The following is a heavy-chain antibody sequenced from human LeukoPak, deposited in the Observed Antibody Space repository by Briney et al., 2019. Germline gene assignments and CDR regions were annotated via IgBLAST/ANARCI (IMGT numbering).Heavy chain of an antibody. J-gene: IGHJ4*02. D-gene: IGHD1-26*01. CDR2: IYYSGNT. V-gene: IGHV4-59*08. Sequence: SETLSLTCTVSGGSISSYYWSWIRQPPGKGLEYIGYIYYSGNTNSNPSLNSRVTISVDTSKNQFSLKLSSVTAADTAVYYCARHSIVGALYFDYWGQGTLVTVSS. CDR3: ARHSIVGALYFDY. CDR1: GGSISSYY.